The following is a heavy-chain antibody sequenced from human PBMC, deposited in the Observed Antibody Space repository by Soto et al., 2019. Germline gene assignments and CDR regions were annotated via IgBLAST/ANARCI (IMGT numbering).Heavy chain of an antibody. Sequence: PGGSLRLSCAASGFTFSSYGMHWVRQAPGKGLEWVAVISYDGSNKYYADSVKGRFTISRDNSKNTLYLQMSSLRAEDMAVYYCARGSAAGGVYNWFDPWGQGTLVTVSS. CDR1: GFTFSSYG. CDR2: ISYDGSNK. D-gene: IGHD6-13*01. CDR3: ARGSAAGGVYNWFDP. J-gene: IGHJ5*02. V-gene: IGHV3-30*03.